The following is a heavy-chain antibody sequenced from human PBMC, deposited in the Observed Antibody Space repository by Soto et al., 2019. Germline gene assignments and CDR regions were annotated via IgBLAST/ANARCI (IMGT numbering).Heavy chain of an antibody. Sequence: ASVKVSCKASGYTFTSYGISWVRQAPGQGLEWMGWISAYNGNTNYAQKLQGRVTMTTDTSTNTAYMELRSLRSDDTAVYYCARDHCTNGVCPNYYYYYGMDVWGQGTTVTSP. D-gene: IGHD2-8*01. V-gene: IGHV1-18*01. J-gene: IGHJ6*02. CDR2: ISAYNGNT. CDR3: ARDHCTNGVCPNYYYYYGMDV. CDR1: GYTFTSYG.